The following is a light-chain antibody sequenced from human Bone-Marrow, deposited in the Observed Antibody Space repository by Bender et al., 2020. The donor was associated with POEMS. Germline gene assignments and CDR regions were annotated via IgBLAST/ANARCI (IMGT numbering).Light chain of an antibody. CDR2: AVT. Sequence: QSALTQPPSASGFPGQTVTISCTGTGSDVGFSDYICWYQQHPGKAPKLILFAVTNRPSGVPDRFSGFKSGNTASLTISELQADDEADYYCSSYTTSDTFVFGTGTEVTVL. CDR3: SSYTTSDTFV. CDR1: GSDVGFSDY. V-gene: IGLV2-8*01. J-gene: IGLJ1*01.